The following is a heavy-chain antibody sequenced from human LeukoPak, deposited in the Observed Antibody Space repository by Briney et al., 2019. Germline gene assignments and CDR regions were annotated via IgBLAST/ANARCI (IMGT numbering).Heavy chain of an antibody. D-gene: IGHD3-3*01. J-gene: IGHJ6*02. V-gene: IGHV1-18*01. CDR3: ASSQIFGVATYYYYYYGMDV. CDR2: ISAYNGNT. Sequence: ASVKVSCKASGYTFTSYGIIWVRQAPGQGLEWMGWISAYNGNTNYAQKLQGRVTMTTDTSTSTAYMELRSLRSDDTAVYYCASSQIFGVATYYYYYYGMDVWGQGTTVTVSS. CDR1: GYTFTSYG.